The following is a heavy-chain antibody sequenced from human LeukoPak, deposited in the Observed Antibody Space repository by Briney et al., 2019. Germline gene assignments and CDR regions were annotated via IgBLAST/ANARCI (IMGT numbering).Heavy chain of an antibody. CDR3: ARVPIRYFDWLFTALDY. Sequence: GALRLSCAASGFTFSSYSMNWVRQAPGKGLEWVSSISSSSSYIYYADSVKGRFTISRDNAKNSLYLQMDSLRAEDTAVYYCARVPIRYFDWLFTALDYWGQGTLVTVSS. J-gene: IGHJ4*02. CDR1: GFTFSSYS. D-gene: IGHD3-9*01. V-gene: IGHV3-21*01. CDR2: ISSSSSYI.